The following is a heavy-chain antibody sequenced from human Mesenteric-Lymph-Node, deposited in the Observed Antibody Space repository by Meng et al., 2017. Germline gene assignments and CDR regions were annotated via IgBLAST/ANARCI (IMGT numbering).Heavy chain of an antibody. J-gene: IGHJ4*02. D-gene: IGHD6-13*01. CDR1: GFIFSSYG. CDR2: IWYDGSNK. Sequence: GGSLRLFCAASGFIFSSYGMHWVRQAPGKGLEWVAVIWYDGSNKYYADSVKGRFTISRDNSKNTLYLQMNSLRAEDTAVYYCAREQGGEQLVRAIDYWGQGTLVTVSS. CDR3: AREQGGEQLVRAIDY. V-gene: IGHV3-33*01.